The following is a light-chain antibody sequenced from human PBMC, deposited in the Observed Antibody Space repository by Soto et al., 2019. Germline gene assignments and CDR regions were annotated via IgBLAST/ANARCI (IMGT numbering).Light chain of an antibody. V-gene: IGKV3-11*01. CDR1: QSVNNQ. CDR3: QHRRNWPLT. J-gene: IGKJ4*01. Sequence: EIVLTQSPGTLSLSPGETATLSCRASQSVNNQLAWYQQKPGQAPRLLIYDASTRATGIPARISGSGSGADFTLTISSLEQEDFAVYYCQHRRNWPLTFGGGTKVEIK. CDR2: DAS.